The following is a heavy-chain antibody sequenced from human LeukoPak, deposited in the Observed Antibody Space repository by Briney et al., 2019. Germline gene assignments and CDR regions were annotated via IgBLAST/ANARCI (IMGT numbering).Heavy chain of an antibody. Sequence: ASVKVSCKASGYTFTGYYMHWVRQAPGQGLEWMRWINPNSGGTNYAQKFQGRVTMTRDTSISTAYMELSRLRSDDTAVYYCARGIAARPTPYYYYYYYMDVWGKGTTVTVSS. J-gene: IGHJ6*03. CDR3: ARGIAARPTPYYYYYYYMDV. D-gene: IGHD6-6*01. V-gene: IGHV1-2*02. CDR1: GYTFTGYY. CDR2: INPNSGGT.